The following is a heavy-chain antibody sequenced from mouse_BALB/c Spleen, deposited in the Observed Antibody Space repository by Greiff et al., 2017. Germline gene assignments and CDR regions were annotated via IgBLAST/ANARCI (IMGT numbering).Heavy chain of an antibody. J-gene: IGHJ4*01. CDR2: IYPGNGDT. Sequence: QVQLQQPGAELVKPGASVKMSCKASGYTFTSYNMHWVKQTPGQGLEWIGAIYPGNGDTSYNQKFKGKATLTADKSSSTAYMQLSSLTSEDSAVYYGAKHYRYDLGAMDYWGQGTSVTVSS. CDR3: AKHYRYDLGAMDY. D-gene: IGHD2-14*01. V-gene: IGHV1-12*01. CDR1: GYTFTSYN.